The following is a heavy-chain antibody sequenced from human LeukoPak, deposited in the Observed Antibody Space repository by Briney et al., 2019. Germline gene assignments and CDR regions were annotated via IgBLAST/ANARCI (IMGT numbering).Heavy chain of an antibody. CDR2: MSHTGYT. D-gene: IGHD6-6*01. CDR1: GASISSHY. CDR3: ARGGASSLPFDF. J-gene: IGHJ5*01. Sequence: SEPLSLTCAVSGASISSHYWGWIRQPAGKALEWIAFMSHTGYTNYSPSLKSRVTISLDTSKQQLSLNLNSVTAADTAVYYCARGGASSLPFDFWGPGTLVTVSS. V-gene: IGHV4-59*11.